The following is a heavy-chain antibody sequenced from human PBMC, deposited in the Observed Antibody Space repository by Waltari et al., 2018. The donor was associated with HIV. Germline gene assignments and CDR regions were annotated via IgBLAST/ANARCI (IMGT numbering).Heavy chain of an antibody. CDR3: ARSYDYGGNPIYYGMDV. D-gene: IGHD4-17*01. CDR2: MNPNSGNT. Sequence: QVQLVQSGAEVKKPGASVKVSCKASGYTFTSYDINWVRQAPGQGLEWMGGMNPNSGNTGYAQKVQGRVTMTRNTSISTAYMELSSLRSEDTAVYYCARSYDYGGNPIYYGMDVWGQGTTVTVSS. CDR1: GYTFTSYD. J-gene: IGHJ6*02. V-gene: IGHV1-8*01.